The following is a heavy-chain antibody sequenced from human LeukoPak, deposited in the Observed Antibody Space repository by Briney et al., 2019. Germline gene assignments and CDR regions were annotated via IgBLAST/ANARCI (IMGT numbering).Heavy chain of an antibody. CDR1: GFTFDDYA. Sequence: GRSLRLSCAASGFTFDDYAMHWVRHGPGKGLEWVSGISWNSGSIGYADSVKGRFTISRDNAKNSLYLQMNSLRVEDTAVYYCLRGDRRDYWGQGTLVTVSS. CDR2: ISWNSGSI. CDR3: LRGDRRDY. V-gene: IGHV3-9*01. D-gene: IGHD3-10*01. J-gene: IGHJ4*02.